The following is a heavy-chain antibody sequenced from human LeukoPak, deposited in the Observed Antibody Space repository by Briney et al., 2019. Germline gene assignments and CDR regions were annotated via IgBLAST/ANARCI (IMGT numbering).Heavy chain of an antibody. CDR2: IYYSGST. J-gene: IGHJ6*02. CDR3: ARTLTYYYDSSIYGMDV. Sequence: SETLSLTCAVYGGSFSGYYWSWIRQPPGKGLEWIGYIYYSGSTYYNPSLKSRVTISVDTSKNQFSLKLSSVTAADTAVYYCARTLTYYYDSSIYGMDVWGQGTTVTVSS. D-gene: IGHD3-22*01. CDR1: GGSFSGYY. V-gene: IGHV4-30-4*08.